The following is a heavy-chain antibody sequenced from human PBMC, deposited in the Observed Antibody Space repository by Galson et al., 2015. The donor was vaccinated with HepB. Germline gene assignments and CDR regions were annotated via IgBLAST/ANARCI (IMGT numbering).Heavy chain of an antibody. V-gene: IGHV3-7*03. J-gene: IGHJ6*03. CDR1: GFTFTTYF. CDR3: ARVSRAAPARDYYYYMDV. D-gene: IGHD6-6*01. Sequence: SLRLSCAASGFTFTTYFMTWVRQAPGKGLEWVANIKQDGSAKFYVDSVKGRFAISRDNAKNSLFLQMNSLRAEDTAVYYCARVSRAAPARDYYYYMDVWGKGTTVTVSS. CDR2: IKQDGSAK.